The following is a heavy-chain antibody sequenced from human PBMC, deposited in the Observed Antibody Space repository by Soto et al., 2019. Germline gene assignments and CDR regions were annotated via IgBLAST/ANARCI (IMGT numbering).Heavy chain of an antibody. D-gene: IGHD2-15*01. CDR1: GGTFSSYT. Sequence: SVKVSCKASGGTFSSYTISWVRQAPGQGLEWMGRIIPILGIANYAQKFQGRVTITADKSTSTAYMELSSLRSEDTAVYYCAREYCSGGSCLYYFDYWGQGTLVTVSS. V-gene: IGHV1-69*04. J-gene: IGHJ4*02. CDR2: IIPILGIA. CDR3: AREYCSGGSCLYYFDY.